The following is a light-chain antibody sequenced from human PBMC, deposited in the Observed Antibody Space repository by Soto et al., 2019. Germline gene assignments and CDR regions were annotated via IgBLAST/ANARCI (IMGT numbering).Light chain of an antibody. CDR2: EVS. CDR3: SSSAGSNNFHV. V-gene: IGLV2-8*01. Sequence: QSALTQPPSASGSPGQSVTISCTGTSSDVGGYNYVSWYQQHPGKAPKLMIYEVSKRPSGVPDRFSGSKSGNTASLTVSGLQAEDVADYYCSSSAGSNNFHVFGTGTKVTVL. CDR1: SSDVGGYNY. J-gene: IGLJ1*01.